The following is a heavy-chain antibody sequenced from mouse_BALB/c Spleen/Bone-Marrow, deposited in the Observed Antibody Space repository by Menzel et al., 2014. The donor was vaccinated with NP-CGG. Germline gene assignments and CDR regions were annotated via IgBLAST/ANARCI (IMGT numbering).Heavy chain of an antibody. D-gene: IGHD2-14*01. J-gene: IGHJ2*01. V-gene: IGHV1-63*02. CDR1: GYTFTNYW. Sequence: VQLQQSGAELVRPGASVKISCKASGYTFTNYWLGWVKQRPGHGLEWIGDIYPGGGYTNYNEKFKGKATLTADTSSSTANMQLSSLTSEDSAVYFCEREVRGDFDYWGQGTTLTVSS. CDR3: EREVRGDFDY. CDR2: IYPGGGYT.